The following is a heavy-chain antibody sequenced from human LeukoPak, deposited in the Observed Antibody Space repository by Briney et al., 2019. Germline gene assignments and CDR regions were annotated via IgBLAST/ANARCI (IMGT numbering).Heavy chain of an antibody. J-gene: IGHJ4*02. CDR1: GFTFRDFW. CDR2: IQQNGIEK. V-gene: IGHV3-7*01. Sequence: GGSLRLSCAASGFTFRDFWMSWVRQAPGKGLEWVANIQQNGIEKYSVEGRFTISRDNSKNTLYLQMNSLRAEDTAVYYCAKDHLYYFDYWGQGTLVTVSS. CDR3: AKDHLYYFDY.